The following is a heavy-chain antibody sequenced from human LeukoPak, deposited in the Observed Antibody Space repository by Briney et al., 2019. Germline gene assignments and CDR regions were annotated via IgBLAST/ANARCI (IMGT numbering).Heavy chain of an antibody. CDR3: ARDLGYGSDY. D-gene: IGHD5-12*01. V-gene: IGHV3-48*04. CDR2: ISSSGSTI. CDR1: GFTFSSYW. Sequence: GGSLRLSCAASGFTFSSYWMNWVRQAPGKGLEWVSYISSSGSTIYYADSVKGRFTISRDNAKNSLYLQMNSLRAEDTAVYYCARDLGYGSDYWGQGTLVTVSS. J-gene: IGHJ4*02.